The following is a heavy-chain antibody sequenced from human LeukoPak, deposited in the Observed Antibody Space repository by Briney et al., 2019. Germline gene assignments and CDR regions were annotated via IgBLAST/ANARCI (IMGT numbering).Heavy chain of an antibody. CDR2: IRGRGGGK. Sequence: GGSLRLSCAVSGITLSSYGMSWVRQAPGKGLEWVAGIRGRGGGKNYADSVKGRFTISRDSPKNTLSLQMTSPRAEDTAVYFCAKRGVVIRVVLVGFHKEAYYFDSWGQGALVTVSS. V-gene: IGHV3-23*01. J-gene: IGHJ4*02. CDR3: AKRGVVIRVVLVGFHKEAYYFDS. CDR1: GITLSSYG. D-gene: IGHD3-10*01.